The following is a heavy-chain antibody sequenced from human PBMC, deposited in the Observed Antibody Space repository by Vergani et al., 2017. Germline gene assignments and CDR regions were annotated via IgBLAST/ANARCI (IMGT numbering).Heavy chain of an antibody. J-gene: IGHJ3*02. CDR1: GFTFSSYG. CDR2: ISYDGSNK. CDR3: ARSRRIRRDIAARPGYDAFDI. Sequence: QVQLVESGGGVVQPGRSLRLSCAASGFTFSSYGMHWVRQAPGKGLEWVAVISYDGSNKYYADSVKGRFTISRDNSKNTLYLQMNSLRAEDTAVYYCARSRRIRRDIAARPGYDAFDIWGQGTMVTVSS. D-gene: IGHD6-6*01. V-gene: IGHV3-30*03.